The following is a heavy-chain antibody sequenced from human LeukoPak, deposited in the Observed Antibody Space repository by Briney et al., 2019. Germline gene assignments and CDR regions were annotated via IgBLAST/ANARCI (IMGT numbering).Heavy chain of an antibody. Sequence: PGGSLRLPCAASGFTFSNAWMSWVRQAPGKGLEWAGRIKSKTDGGTTDYAAPVKGRFTISRDDSKNTLYLQMNSLKTEDTAVYYCTTVPATAIPLSNWGQGTLVTVSS. D-gene: IGHD2-2*02. CDR1: GFTFSNAW. V-gene: IGHV3-15*01. CDR3: TTVPATAIPLSN. J-gene: IGHJ4*02. CDR2: IKSKTDGGTT.